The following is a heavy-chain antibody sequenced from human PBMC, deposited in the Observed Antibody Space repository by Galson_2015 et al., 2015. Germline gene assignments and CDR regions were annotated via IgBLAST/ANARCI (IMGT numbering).Heavy chain of an antibody. CDR1: GFSFSNYW. CDR2: IQSDGNKR. Sequence: SLRLSCAASGFSFSNYWLNWVRQAPGKGLEWVAVIQSDGNKRYSTDSVRGRFTISRDNSKNTVSLQMDSLRVEDTAIYYYAGDGGPATGGLDCHYWGQGTRVTVSS. CDR3: AGDGGPATGGLDCHY. J-gene: IGHJ4*02. V-gene: IGHV3-33*08. D-gene: IGHD2-21*02.